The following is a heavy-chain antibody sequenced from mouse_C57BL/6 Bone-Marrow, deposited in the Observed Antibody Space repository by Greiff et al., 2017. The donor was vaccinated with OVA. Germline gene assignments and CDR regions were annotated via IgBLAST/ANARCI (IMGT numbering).Heavy chain of an antibody. J-gene: IGHJ3*01. CDR1: GYTFTDYY. V-gene: IGHV1-76*01. CDR3: ARSGYYGSSPAWFAY. D-gene: IGHD1-1*01. CDR2: IYPGSGNT. Sequence: QVQLQQSGAELVRPGASVKLSCKASGYTFTDYYIKWVKQRPGQGLEWIARIYPGSGNTYYNEKFKGKATLTAEKSSSTAYMQLSSLTSEDSAVYFCARSGYYGSSPAWFAYWGQGTLVTVSA.